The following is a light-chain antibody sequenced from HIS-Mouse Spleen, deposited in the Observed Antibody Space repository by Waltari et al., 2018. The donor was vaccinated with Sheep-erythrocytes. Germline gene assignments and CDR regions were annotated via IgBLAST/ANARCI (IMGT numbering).Light chain of an antibody. Sequence: DIQMTQSPSTLSASVGDRVTIPCRASQSISSWLAWYQQKTGKAPKLLIYKASSLESGVPSRFSGSGSGTEFTLTSSSLQPDDFATYYCQQYNSYSPVYTFAQGTKLEIK. CDR3: QQYNSYSPVYT. CDR1: QSISSW. J-gene: IGKJ2*01. CDR2: KAS. V-gene: IGKV1-5*03.